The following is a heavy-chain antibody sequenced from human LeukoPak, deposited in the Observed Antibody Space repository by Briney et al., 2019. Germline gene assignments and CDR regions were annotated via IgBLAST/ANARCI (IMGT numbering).Heavy chain of an antibody. V-gene: IGHV3-53*01. J-gene: IGHJ4*02. CDR1: GVTVSSNH. CDR2: IYSGGTT. CDR3: ATLGPTEYFVY. D-gene: IGHD4-11*01. Sequence: GGSLRLSCAASGVTVSSNHMSWVRQAPGKGLEWVSVIYSGGTTYYADSVKGRFTISRDNSKSTLYLQMNSLRAEDTAVYYCATLGPTEYFVYWGQGTLVTVSS.